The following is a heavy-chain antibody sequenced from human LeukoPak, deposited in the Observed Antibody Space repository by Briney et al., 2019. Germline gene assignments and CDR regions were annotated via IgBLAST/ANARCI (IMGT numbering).Heavy chain of an antibody. V-gene: IGHV3-9*01. CDR1: RFTFADYA. Sequence: PGRSLRLSCAASRFTFADYAMHWVRQPPGKCLEWVSSITWSSESIDYKDSVKGRFTIARDNAKNSLYLQMNSLRPEDTALYYCARDNKVGSPGYAFDIWGRGTMVTVS. J-gene: IGHJ3*02. D-gene: IGHD1-26*01. CDR3: ARDNKVGSPGYAFDI. CDR2: ITWSSESI.